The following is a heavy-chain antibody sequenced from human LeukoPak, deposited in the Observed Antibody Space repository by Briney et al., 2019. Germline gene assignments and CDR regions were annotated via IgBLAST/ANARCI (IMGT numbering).Heavy chain of an antibody. CDR1: GFSFSTYW. V-gene: IGHV3-7*01. J-gene: IGHJ5*02. D-gene: IGHD6-19*01. CDR3: ASVAAVAAYNWFDP. CDR2: IKQDESDI. Sequence: GGSLRLSCAASGFSFSTYWMSWVRQAPGKGLEWVANIKQDESDIYYVDSVKGRFIISRDNAKNSLYLQMNSLRAEDTAVYYCASVAAVAAYNWFDPWGQGTLVTVSS.